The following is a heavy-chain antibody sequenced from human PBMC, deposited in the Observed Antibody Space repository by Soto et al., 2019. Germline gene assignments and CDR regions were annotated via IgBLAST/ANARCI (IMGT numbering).Heavy chain of an antibody. D-gene: IGHD3-22*01. Sequence: ASVKVSCKASGYTFTSYGISWVRQAPGQGLEWMGWISAYNGNRNTAQNIQGRVTIIRDTSASTAYMELSSLRSEDTAVYYCARVNSITMIGGFDPWGQGTLVTVS. CDR3: ARVNSITMIGGFDP. J-gene: IGHJ5*02. CDR1: GYTFTSYG. V-gene: IGHV1-18*01. CDR2: ISAYNGNR.